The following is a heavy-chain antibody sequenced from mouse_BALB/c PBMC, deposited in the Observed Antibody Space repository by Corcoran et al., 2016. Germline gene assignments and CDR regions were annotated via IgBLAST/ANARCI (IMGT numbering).Heavy chain of an antibody. D-gene: IGHD1-1*01. V-gene: IGHV9-1*02. Sequence: QIQLVQSGPELKKPGETVKISCKASGYTFTNYGRNWVKHAPGKGLKWLGWVNTYTGEPTYADDFKGRFDFSLETSASTAYLQINNLKNEDMATYFCARDYGSSQAWFAYWGQGTLVTVSA. CDR2: VNTYTGEP. CDR3: ARDYGSSQAWFAY. CDR1: GYTFTNYG. J-gene: IGHJ3*01.